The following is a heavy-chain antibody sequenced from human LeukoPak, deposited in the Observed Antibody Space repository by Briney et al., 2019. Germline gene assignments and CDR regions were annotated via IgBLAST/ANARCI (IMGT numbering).Heavy chain of an antibody. Sequence: PSQTLSLTCTVSGGSISSGDYYWSWIRQPPGKGLEWIGYIYYSGSTYYNPSLKSRVTISVDTSKHQFSLKLSSVTAADTAVYYCARDVREVTTFDYWGQGTLVTVSS. CDR3: ARDVREVTTFDY. J-gene: IGHJ4*02. CDR2: IYYSGST. V-gene: IGHV4-30-4*01. CDR1: GGSISSGDYY. D-gene: IGHD4-17*01.